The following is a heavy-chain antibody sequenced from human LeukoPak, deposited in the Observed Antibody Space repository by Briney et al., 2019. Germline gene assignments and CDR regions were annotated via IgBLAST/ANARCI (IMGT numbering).Heavy chain of an antibody. CDR3: ARVGAPARYLMGVVPAYRGWFDP. D-gene: IGHD2-2*01. CDR1: GGSFSGYY. J-gene: IGHJ5*02. Sequence: SETLSLTCAVYGGSFSGYYWTYIRQPPGKGLEWIGEINHSGSTNYNPSLKSRVTISVGTSKNQFSLKLSSVTAADTAVYYCARVGAPARYLMGVVPAYRGWFDPWGQGTLVTVSS. CDR2: INHSGST. V-gene: IGHV4-34*01.